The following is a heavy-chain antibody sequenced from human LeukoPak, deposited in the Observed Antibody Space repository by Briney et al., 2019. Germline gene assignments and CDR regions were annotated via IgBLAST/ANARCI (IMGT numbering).Heavy chain of an antibody. CDR3: AGHPILTGYFDY. Sequence: PSETLSLTCTVSGGSISSSSYYWGWIRQPPGKGLEWIGSIYYSGSTYYNPSLKSRVTISVDTSKNQFSLKLSSVTAADTAVYYCAGHPILTGYFDYWGQGTLVTVSS. V-gene: IGHV4-39*01. J-gene: IGHJ4*02. CDR2: IYYSGST. CDR1: GGSISSSSYY. D-gene: IGHD2-8*02.